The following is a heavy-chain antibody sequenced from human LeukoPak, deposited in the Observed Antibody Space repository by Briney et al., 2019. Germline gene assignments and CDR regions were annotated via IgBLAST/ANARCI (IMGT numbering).Heavy chain of an antibody. J-gene: IGHJ4*02. D-gene: IGHD6-19*01. CDR2: IRYDGSNK. CDR1: GFTFSSYG. CDR3: AKDMRYSSGWYEGGIDY. V-gene: IGHV3-30*02. Sequence: GGSLRLACAASGFTFSSYGMHWVRQAPGKGLEWVAFIRYDGSNKYYADSVKGRFTISRDNSKNTLYLQMNSLRAEDTAVYYCAKDMRYSSGWYEGGIDYWGQGTLVTVSS.